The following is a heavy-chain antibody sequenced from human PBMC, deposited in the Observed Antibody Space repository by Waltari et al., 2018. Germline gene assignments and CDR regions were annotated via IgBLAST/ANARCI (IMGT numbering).Heavy chain of an antibody. CDR3: ARRPLGIVYPSDY. CDR1: GGSFSGSY. Sequence: QVQLQQWGAGLLKPSETLSLTCACYGGSFSGSYWSWIRQPPGKGLEWIGEINHSGSTNYNPSLKSRVTISVDTSKNQFSLKLSSVTAADTAVYYCARRPLGIVYPSDYWGQGTLVTVSS. V-gene: IGHV4-34*01. CDR2: INHSGST. D-gene: IGHD7-27*01. J-gene: IGHJ4*02.